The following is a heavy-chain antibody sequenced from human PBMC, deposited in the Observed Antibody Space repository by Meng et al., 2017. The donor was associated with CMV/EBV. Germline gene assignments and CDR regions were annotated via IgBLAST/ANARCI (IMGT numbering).Heavy chain of an antibody. CDR1: GFTVSSNY. D-gene: IGHD2-2*01. V-gene: IGHV3-53*01. CDR3: ARRRRSTSCYLDY. CDR2: IYSGGST. Sequence: ESLKISCAASGFTVSSNYMSWVRQAPGKGLEWVSVIYSGGSTYYADSVKGRFTISRDNSKNTLYLQMNSLRAEDTAVYYCARRRRSTSCYLDYWGQGTLVTVSS. J-gene: IGHJ4*02.